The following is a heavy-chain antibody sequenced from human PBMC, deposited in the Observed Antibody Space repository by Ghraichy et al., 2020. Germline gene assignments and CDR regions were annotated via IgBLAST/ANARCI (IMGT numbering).Heavy chain of an antibody. CDR2: IYYTGST. V-gene: IGHV4-59*01. CDR1: GGSISRYY. Sequence: SETLSLTCTVSGGSISRYYWSWIRQPPGKGLEWIGYIYYTGSTNYNPSLKSRVTISVDTSKNQFSLKLSSVTAADTAVYYCARDRAGGSYPSGQYYGMDVWGQGTTVTVSS. CDR3: ARDRAGGSYPSGQYYGMDV. D-gene: IGHD3-16*02. J-gene: IGHJ6*02.